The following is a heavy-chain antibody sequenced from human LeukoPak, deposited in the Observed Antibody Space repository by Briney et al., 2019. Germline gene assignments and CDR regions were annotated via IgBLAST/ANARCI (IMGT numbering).Heavy chain of an antibody. CDR2: TYYRSKWYN. Sequence: SQTLSLTCAISGDSVSSNSATWTWLRQSPSRGLEWLGRTYYRSKWYNDYAVSVKSRITINPDTSKNQFSLQLNSVTPEDTAVYYCTTVGVAGVYYYYYGMDVWGQGTTVTVSS. V-gene: IGHV6-1*01. D-gene: IGHD6-19*01. CDR1: GDSVSSNSAT. CDR3: TTVGVAGVYYYYYGMDV. J-gene: IGHJ6*02.